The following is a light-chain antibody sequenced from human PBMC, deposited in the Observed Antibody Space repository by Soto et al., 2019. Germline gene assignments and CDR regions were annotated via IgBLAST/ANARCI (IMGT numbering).Light chain of an antibody. CDR1: SSNIERNT. V-gene: IGLV1-44*01. CDR2: SYN. J-gene: IGLJ1*01. Sequence: QSVLTQPPSASGTPGQRVTISCSGSSSNIERNTVDWYQQVPGTAPKLLIYSYNRRPSVVPDRSSGSKSGTSASLAISGLQSEDAADYYCTAWDDRLNGYVFGTGTKLTVL. CDR3: TAWDDRLNGYV.